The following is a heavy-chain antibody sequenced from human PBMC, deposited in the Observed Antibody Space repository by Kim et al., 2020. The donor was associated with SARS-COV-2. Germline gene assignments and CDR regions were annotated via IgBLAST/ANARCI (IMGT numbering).Heavy chain of an antibody. D-gene: IGHD2-2*01. Sequence: SETLSLTCTVSVGSITSHYWSWIRQPPGKGLEWIAYIYYSGSTNYNPSLKSRVTTSVDTSKNQFSLKLSSVTAADTAIYYCARSPPQLGSGRVYFDYWG. CDR3: ARSPPQLGSGRVYFDY. CDR2: IYYSGST. J-gene: IGHJ4*01. CDR1: VGSITSHY. V-gene: IGHV4-59*08.